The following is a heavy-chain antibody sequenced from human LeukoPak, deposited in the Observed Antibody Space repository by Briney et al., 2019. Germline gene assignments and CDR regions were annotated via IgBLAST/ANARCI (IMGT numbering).Heavy chain of an antibody. V-gene: IGHV3-20*04. Sequence: GGSLRLSCEGSGFTFSGYSMNWVRQAPGKGLEWVSGINWNGGSTGYADSVKGRFTISRDNAKNSLYLQMNSLRAEDTAVYYCARDGASGSYYTTVSGWGQGTLVTVSS. CDR2: INWNGGST. CDR3: ARDGASGSYYTTVSG. CDR1: GFTFSGYS. J-gene: IGHJ4*02. D-gene: IGHD3-10*01.